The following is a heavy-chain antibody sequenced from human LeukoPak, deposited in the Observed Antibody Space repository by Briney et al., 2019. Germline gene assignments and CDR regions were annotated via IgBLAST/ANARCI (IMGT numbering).Heavy chain of an antibody. Sequence: SETLSLTCAVYGGSFSGYYWSWIRQPPGKGLEWIGEINHSGSTNYNPSLKSRVTISVDTSKNQFSLKLSSVTAADTAVYYCARVLAARSGLNDYWGQGTLVTVSS. CDR1: GGSFSGYY. CDR2: INHSGST. CDR3: ARVLAARSGLNDY. D-gene: IGHD6-6*01. J-gene: IGHJ4*02. V-gene: IGHV4-34*01.